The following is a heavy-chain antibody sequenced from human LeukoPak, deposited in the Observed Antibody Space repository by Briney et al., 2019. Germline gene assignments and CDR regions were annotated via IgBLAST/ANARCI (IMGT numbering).Heavy chain of an antibody. V-gene: IGHV3-21*01. J-gene: IGHJ4*02. CDR3: ATDRVVGHTQGDFDY. CDR1: GFTFSTYS. D-gene: IGHD1-26*01. Sequence: GGSLRLSCAASGFTFSTYSMAWVRQTPGKGLEWVSSIGSNTKYIYYAESVKGRFTISRDNTQNSLFLQMNSLRVGDTALYYCATDRVVGHTQGDFDYWGLGTLVTVSS. CDR2: IGSNTKYI.